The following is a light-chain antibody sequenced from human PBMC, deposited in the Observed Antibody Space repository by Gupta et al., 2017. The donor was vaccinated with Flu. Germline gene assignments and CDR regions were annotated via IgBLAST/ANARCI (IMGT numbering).Light chain of an antibody. Sequence: QPVLTQSPSASASLGASVKLTCTLSSGHSSYAIAWHQQQPEKGPRFLMRLNSDGSHSKGDGIPDRFLGFSSGAERYLIISSLQSEDEADYHCQTWGIGSVVFGGGIKLTVL. CDR2: LNSDGSH. CDR1: SGHSSYA. CDR3: QTWGIGSVV. J-gene: IGLJ2*01. V-gene: IGLV4-69*01.